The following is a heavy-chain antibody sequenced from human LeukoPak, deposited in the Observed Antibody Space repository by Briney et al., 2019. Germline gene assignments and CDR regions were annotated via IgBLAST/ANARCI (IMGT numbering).Heavy chain of an antibody. J-gene: IGHJ4*02. CDR2: ITCSGGSS. D-gene: IGHD3-9*01. V-gene: IGHV3-23*01. Sequence: GVSLRLSCAASGFTFSNYAMSWVRQAPGKGLEWVSAITCSGGSSSYADSVKGHFTISRDNSKNTLYLQMNSLGAEDTAVYYCTKWGYYDVLTGYDDSDWGGQGTLVTVSA. CDR1: GFTFSNYA. CDR3: TKWGYYDVLTGYDDSDW.